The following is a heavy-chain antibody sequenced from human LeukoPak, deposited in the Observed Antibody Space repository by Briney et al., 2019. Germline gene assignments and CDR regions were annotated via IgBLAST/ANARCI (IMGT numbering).Heavy chain of an antibody. CDR2: IKLDGSEN. D-gene: IGHD5-18*01. J-gene: IGHJ4*02. CDR1: GFTFSSYW. V-gene: IGHV3-7*01. Sequence: GGSLRLSCAASGFTFSSYWMSWVRQAPGKGLQWVANIKLDGSENYYVDSERGRFTISRDNAKKTLFLQMSSLRVEDTAVYYCARDAEGRRYSPQDYWGQGSLVTVSS. CDR3: ARDAEGRRYSPQDY.